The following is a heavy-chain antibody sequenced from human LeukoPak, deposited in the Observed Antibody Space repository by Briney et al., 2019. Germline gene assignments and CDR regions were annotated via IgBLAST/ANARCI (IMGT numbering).Heavy chain of an antibody. CDR3: AREAIPDTAMVNDAFDI. J-gene: IGHJ3*02. D-gene: IGHD5-18*01. CDR2: IKQDGSEK. V-gene: IGHV3-7*01. Sequence: PSETLSLTCAVSGGSISSSTYYWGWIRQPPGKGLEWVANIKQDGSEKYYVDSVKGRFTISRDNAKNSLYLQMNSLRAEDTAVYYCAREAIPDTAMVNDAFDIWGQGTMVTVSS. CDR1: GGSISSSTYY.